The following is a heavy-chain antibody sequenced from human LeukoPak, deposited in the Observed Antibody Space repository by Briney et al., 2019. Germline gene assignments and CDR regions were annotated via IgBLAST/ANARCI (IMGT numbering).Heavy chain of an antibody. CDR3: ATKQWLAPPPDS. D-gene: IGHD6-19*01. J-gene: IGHJ4*02. Sequence: PGGSLRHSCAGSGFTLSKYRMLGVRPARGKGVESVSRINTDGIVTTNADSVKGRFTVSTDNADNTMFLQKNSVRDEDTAVYYCATKQWLAPPPDSWGQGTPVTVSS. V-gene: IGHV3-74*01. CDR1: GFTLSKYR. CDR2: INTDGIVT.